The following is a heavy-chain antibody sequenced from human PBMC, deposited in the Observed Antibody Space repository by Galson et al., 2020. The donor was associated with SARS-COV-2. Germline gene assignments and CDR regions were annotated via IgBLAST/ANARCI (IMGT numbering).Heavy chain of an antibody. D-gene: IGHD2-2*01. CDR2: IRSQAHGYTT. Sequence: GSLRLSCAAYGFTFSDSVMHWVRQASGKGLQWLGRIRSQAHGYTTAYAASVKGRFAISRDDAKNTAYLQMNSLKAEDTAVYYCTTLSMPSVPADYWGQGTLVTVSS. V-gene: IGHV3-73*01. CDR1: GFTFSDSV. CDR3: TTLSMPSVPADY. J-gene: IGHJ4*02.